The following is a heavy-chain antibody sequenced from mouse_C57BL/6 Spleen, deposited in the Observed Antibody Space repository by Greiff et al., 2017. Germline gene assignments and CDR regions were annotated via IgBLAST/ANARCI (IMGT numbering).Heavy chain of an antibody. CDR2: LYPGDGDT. D-gene: IGHD2-3*01. V-gene: IGHV1-80*01. CDR3: ARGSGYYVYAMDY. CDR1: GYAFSSYW. J-gene: IGHJ4*01. Sequence: QVHVKQSGAELVKPGASVTISCKASGYAFSSYWLNWVKQRPGKGLEWIGQLYPGDGDTNYNGKFKGKATLTADKSSSTAYMQLSSLTSEDSAVYFCARGSGYYVYAMDYWGQGTSVTVSS.